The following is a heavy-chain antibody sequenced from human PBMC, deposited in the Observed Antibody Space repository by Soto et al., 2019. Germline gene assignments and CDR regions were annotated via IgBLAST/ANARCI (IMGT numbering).Heavy chain of an antibody. D-gene: IGHD2-21*02. CDR1: GYTFTSYG. J-gene: IGHJ4*02. CDR2: ISAYNGNT. V-gene: IGHV1-18*01. Sequence: XSVKVSCKASGYTFTSYGISWVRQAPGQGLEWMGWISAYNGNTNYAQKLQGRVTMTTDTSTSTAYMELRSLRSDDTAVYYCARELAYCGGDCYSKFDYWGQGTLVTVSS. CDR3: ARELAYCGGDCYSKFDY.